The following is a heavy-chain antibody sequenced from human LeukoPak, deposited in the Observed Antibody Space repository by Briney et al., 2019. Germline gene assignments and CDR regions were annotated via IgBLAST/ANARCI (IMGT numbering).Heavy chain of an antibody. Sequence: GGSLRLSCAAPGFTFSSYAMSWVRQAPGKGLEWVSAISGSVGSTYYADSVKGRSTISRDNSTNTLYLQMNSLRAEDTAVYYCAKPKSAFDIWGQGTMVTVSS. CDR2: ISGSVGST. V-gene: IGHV3-23*01. J-gene: IGHJ3*02. CDR3: AKPKSAFDI. CDR1: GFTFSSYA.